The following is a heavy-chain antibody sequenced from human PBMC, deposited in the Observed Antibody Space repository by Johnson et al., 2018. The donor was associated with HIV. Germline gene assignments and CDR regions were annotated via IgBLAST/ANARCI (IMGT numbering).Heavy chain of an antibody. CDR2: IKQDGSEK. V-gene: IGHV3-7*01. CDR3: ARERHYYGSVRPRERQGDAFDI. CDR1: GFTFSYYW. J-gene: IGHJ3*02. D-gene: IGHD3-10*01. Sequence: VQLVESGGGLVQPGGSLRLSCAVSGFTFSYYWMSWVRQAPGKGLEWVANIKQDGSEKYYVDSVKGRFTISRDNAKKSLYLQMNSLRAEDTAVYFCARERHYYGSVRPRERQGDAFDIWGQGTMVTVAS.